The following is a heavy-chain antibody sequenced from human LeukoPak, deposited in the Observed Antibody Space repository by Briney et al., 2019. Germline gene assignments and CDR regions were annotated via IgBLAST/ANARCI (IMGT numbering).Heavy chain of an antibody. CDR1: GGSISSSSYY. Sequence: SETLSLTCTVSGGSISSSSYYWGWIRQPPGKGLEWIGSIYYSGSTYYNPSLKCRVTISVDTSKNQFSLKLSSVTAADTAVYYCARLLAVADAFDIWGQGTMVTVSS. J-gene: IGHJ3*02. CDR2: IYYSGST. CDR3: ARLLAVADAFDI. V-gene: IGHV4-39*01. D-gene: IGHD6-19*01.